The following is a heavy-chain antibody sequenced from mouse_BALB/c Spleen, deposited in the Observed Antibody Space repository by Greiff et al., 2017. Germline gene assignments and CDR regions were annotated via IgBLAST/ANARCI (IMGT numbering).Heavy chain of an antibody. CDR2: IWSGGST. Sequence: QVQLKQSGPGLVQPSQSLSITCTVSGFSLTSYGVHWVRQSPGKGLEWLGVIWSGGSTDYNAAFISRLSISKDNSKSQVFFKMNSLQANDTAIYYCASYYGNYVAFAYWGQGTLVTVSA. CDR1: GFSLTSYG. J-gene: IGHJ3*01. D-gene: IGHD2-1*01. CDR3: ASYYGNYVAFAY. V-gene: IGHV2-2*02.